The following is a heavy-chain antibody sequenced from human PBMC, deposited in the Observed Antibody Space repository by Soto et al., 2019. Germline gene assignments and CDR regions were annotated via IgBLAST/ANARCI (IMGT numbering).Heavy chain of an antibody. CDR1: GGSISSSNW. V-gene: IGHV4-4*02. CDR3: ASAYYYYGMDV. CDR2: IYHSGST. Sequence: QVQLQESGPGLVKPSGTLSLTCAVSGGSISSSNWWSWVRQPPGKGLEWIGEIYHSGSTNYKPSIERRVTISVDKSKIQFSLKLSSVTAADTAVYYCASAYYYYGMDVWGQGTTVTVSS. J-gene: IGHJ6*02.